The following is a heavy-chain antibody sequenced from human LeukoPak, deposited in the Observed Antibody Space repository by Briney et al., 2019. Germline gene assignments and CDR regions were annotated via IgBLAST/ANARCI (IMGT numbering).Heavy chain of an antibody. CDR3: ALGESTRPFDY. CDR2: ISWNSGSI. D-gene: IGHD3-10*01. Sequence: GGSLRLSCAASGFTFDDYAMHWVRQAPGKGLEWVSGISWNSGSIGYADSVKGRFTISRDNAKNSLYLQMNSLRAEDTAVYYCALGESTRPFDYWGQGTLVTVSS. V-gene: IGHV3-9*01. CDR1: GFTFDDYA. J-gene: IGHJ4*02.